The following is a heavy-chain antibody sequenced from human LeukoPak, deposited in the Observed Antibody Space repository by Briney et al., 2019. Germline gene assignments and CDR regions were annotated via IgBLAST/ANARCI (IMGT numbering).Heavy chain of an antibody. CDR1: GGSISSSSAY. Sequence: SETLSLTCTVSGGSISSSSAYWGWIRQPPGKGLEWIGSIYYSKNTYYNPSLKSRVTISADTSKNQFSLTLGPVSATDTAVYYCVSPRGFSYGYFDYWGQGTLVTVSS. V-gene: IGHV4-39*01. D-gene: IGHD5-18*01. J-gene: IGHJ4*02. CDR3: VSPRGFSYGYFDY. CDR2: IYYSKNT.